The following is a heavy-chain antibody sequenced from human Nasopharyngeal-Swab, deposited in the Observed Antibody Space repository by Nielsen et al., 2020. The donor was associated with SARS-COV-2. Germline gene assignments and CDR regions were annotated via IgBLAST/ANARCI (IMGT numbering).Heavy chain of an antibody. J-gene: IGHJ4*02. CDR2: INTNTGNP. V-gene: IGHV7-4-1*02. Sequence: WLRQAPGQGLELMGWINTNTGNPTYAQGFTGRFVFSLDTSVSTAYLQISSLKAEDTAVYYCARGHDTSDYWGQGTLVTVSS. D-gene: IGHD3-9*01. CDR3: ARGHDTSDY.